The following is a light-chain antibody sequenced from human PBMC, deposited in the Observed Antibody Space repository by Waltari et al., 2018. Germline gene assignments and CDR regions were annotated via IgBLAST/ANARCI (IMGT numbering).Light chain of an antibody. CDR3: QQYLLFWT. CDR1: QTIHGW. CDR2: DAS. V-gene: IGKV1-5*01. J-gene: IGKJ1*01. Sequence: DIQMTQSPSTLSASVGDRVTTPCRASQTIHGWLAWYQQKPGKAPELLIHDASTLESGVPPRFSGSGSGTEFTLTISSVQPEDVATYYCQQYLLFWTFGQGTRVEIK.